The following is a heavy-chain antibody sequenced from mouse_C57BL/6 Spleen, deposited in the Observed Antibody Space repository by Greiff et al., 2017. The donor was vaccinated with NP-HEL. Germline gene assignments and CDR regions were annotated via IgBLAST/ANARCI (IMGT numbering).Heavy chain of an antibody. D-gene: IGHD4-1*01. CDR3: ARSHDGEVLTGDD. V-gene: IGHV1-54*01. CDR1: GYAFTNYL. Sequence: QVQLQQSGAELVRPGTSVKVSCKASGYAFTNYLIEWVKQRPGQGLEWIGVINPGSGGTNYNEKFKGKATLTADKSSSTAYMQLSSLTSEDSAVYFCARSHDGEVLTGDDWGKGTTLTVSS. J-gene: IGHJ2*01. CDR2: INPGSGGT.